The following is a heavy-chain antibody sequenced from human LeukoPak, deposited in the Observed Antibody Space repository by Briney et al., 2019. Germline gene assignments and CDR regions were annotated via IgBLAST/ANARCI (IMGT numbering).Heavy chain of an antibody. Sequence: SETLSLTCTVSGGSISSYYWSWIRQPPGKGLEWIGCIYYSGSTNYNPSLKSRVTISVDTSKNQFSLKLNSVTAADTAVYYCARGDWGAFDIWGQGTMVTVSS. CDR2: IYYSGST. CDR1: GGSISSYY. CDR3: ARGDWGAFDI. J-gene: IGHJ3*02. D-gene: IGHD7-27*01. V-gene: IGHV4-59*01.